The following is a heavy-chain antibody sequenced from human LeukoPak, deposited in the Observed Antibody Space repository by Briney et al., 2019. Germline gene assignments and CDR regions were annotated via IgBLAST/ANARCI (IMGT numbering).Heavy chain of an antibody. V-gene: IGHV1-2*06. CDR2: INPNSGGT. D-gene: IGHD4-17*01. CDR1: GYTFTGYY. J-gene: IGHJ4*02. CDR3: ARDYGDYDVPFDY. Sequence: GASVKVSCKASGYTFTGYYMHWVRQAPGQGLEWMGRINPNSGGTNYAQKFQGRVTMTRDTSISTAYMELSRLRSDDTAVYYCARDYGDYDVPFDYWGQGTLVTVSS.